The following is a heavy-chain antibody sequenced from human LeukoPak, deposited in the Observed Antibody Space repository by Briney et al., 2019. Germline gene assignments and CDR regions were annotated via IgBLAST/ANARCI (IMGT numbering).Heavy chain of an antibody. CDR2: INPSGGST. J-gene: IGHJ5*02. Sequence: ASMKVSCKASGWTFTRYYMHLVRQAPGPGREWMGIINPSGGSTSYAQKFQGRVTMTRDTSTSTVYMELSSLRSEDTAVYYCARESDSSGHSDWFDPWGQGTLVTVSS. D-gene: IGHD3-22*01. V-gene: IGHV1-46*01. CDR3: ARESDSSGHSDWFDP. CDR1: GWTFTRYY.